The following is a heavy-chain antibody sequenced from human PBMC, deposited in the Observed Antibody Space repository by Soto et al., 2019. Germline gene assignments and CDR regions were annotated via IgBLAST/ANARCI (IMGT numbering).Heavy chain of an antibody. D-gene: IGHD1-1*01. CDR2: TSAYNGNT. CDR1: GYTFTSYG. V-gene: IGHV1-18*04. Sequence: ASVKVSCKASGYTFTSYGISWVRQAPGQGLEWMGWTSAYNGNTNYAQKLQGRVTMTTDTSTSTAYMELRGLRSDDTAVYYCARDSAELEGLDYWGQGTLVTVSS. J-gene: IGHJ4*02. CDR3: ARDSAELEGLDY.